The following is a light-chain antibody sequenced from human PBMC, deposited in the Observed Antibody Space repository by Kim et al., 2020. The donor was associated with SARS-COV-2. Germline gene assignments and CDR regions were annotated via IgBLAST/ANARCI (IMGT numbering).Light chain of an antibody. CDR1: SGDVGRYNL. J-gene: IGLJ1*01. CDR3: CSYADTNTYV. V-gene: IGLV2-23*02. CDR2: EVS. Sequence: GPSITISCTGTSGDVGRYNLVSWYQQHPGKAPKVMIYEVSKWPSGVSNRFSGSKSANTASLTISELQAEDEADYYCCSYADTNTYVFGTGTKVTVL.